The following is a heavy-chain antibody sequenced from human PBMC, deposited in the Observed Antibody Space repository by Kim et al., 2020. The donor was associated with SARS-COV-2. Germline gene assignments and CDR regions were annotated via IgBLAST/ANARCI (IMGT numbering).Heavy chain of an antibody. CDR1: GFTFSSYW. V-gene: IGHV3-74*01. J-gene: IGHJ6*02. CDR2: INSDGSIT. Sequence: GGSLRLSCAASGFTFSSYWMHWVRQAPGKGLVWVSRINSDGSITSYADSVKGRFTISRDNAKNTLFLQMNSLRAEDTAVYYCARGARYGDYPYYYGLDVWGQGTTVTVSS. D-gene: IGHD4-17*01. CDR3: ARGARYGDYPYYYGLDV.